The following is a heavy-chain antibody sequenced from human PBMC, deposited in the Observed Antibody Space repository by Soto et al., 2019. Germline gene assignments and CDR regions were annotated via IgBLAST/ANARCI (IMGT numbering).Heavy chain of an antibody. CDR1: GGSISSYY. V-gene: IGHV4-59*01. D-gene: IGHD3-16*01. J-gene: IGHJ2*01. CDR2: IYYSGST. CDR3: ASAISLYGGNWYFDL. Sequence: QVQLQESGPGLVKPSETLSLTCTVSGGSISSYYWSWIRQPPGKGLEWIGYIYYSGSTNYNPSLKSRVTISVATSKNQFSLKLSSVTAADTAVYYCASAISLYGGNWYFDLWGRGTLVTVSS.